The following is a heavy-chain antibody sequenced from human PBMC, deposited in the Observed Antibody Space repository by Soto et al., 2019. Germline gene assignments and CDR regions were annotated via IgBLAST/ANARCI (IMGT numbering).Heavy chain of an antibody. CDR2: ISPRSGSA. J-gene: IGHJ6*02. Sequence: RASVKVSCKASGYTFSDYYIHWVRQAPGQGLEWMGWISPRSGSANFAQRFQGRVSMTRDTSITTAYMDLRRLKSDDTAVYYGAREPYYGPLYLMAVCVQGSSVLVSS. CDR3: AREPYYGPLYLMAV. V-gene: IGHV1-2*02. D-gene: IGHD3-10*01. CDR1: GYTFSDYY.